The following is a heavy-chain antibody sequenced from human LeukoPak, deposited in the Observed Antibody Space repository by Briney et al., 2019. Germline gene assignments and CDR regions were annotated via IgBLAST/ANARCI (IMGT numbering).Heavy chain of an antibody. V-gene: IGHV1-69*05. CDR2: IIPIFGTA. CDR1: GYTFTSYA. CDR3: ARAPLPGGATHYYYMDV. Sequence: SVKVSCKASGYTFTSYAMNWVRQAPGQGLEWMGGIIPIFGTANYAQKFQGRVTITTDESTSTAYMELSSLRSEDTAVYYCARAPLPGGATHYYYMDVWGKGTTVTVSS. D-gene: IGHD1-26*01. J-gene: IGHJ6*03.